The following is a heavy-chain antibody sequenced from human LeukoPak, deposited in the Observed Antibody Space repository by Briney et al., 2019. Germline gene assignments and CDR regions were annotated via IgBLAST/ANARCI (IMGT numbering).Heavy chain of an antibody. Sequence: GVSVKVSCKASGGTFSSYAISWVRQAPGQGLEWMGRIIPIFGTANYAQKFQGRVTITADKSTSTAYMELSSLRSEDTAMYYCARDQPTIRFPYFDYWGQGTLVTVSS. V-gene: IGHV1-69*06. D-gene: IGHD5-24*01. CDR3: ARDQPTIRFPYFDY. J-gene: IGHJ4*02. CDR2: IIPIFGTA. CDR1: GGTFSSYA.